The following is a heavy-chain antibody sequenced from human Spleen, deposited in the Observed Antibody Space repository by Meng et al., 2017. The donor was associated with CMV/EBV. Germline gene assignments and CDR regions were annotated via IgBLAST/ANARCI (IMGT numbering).Heavy chain of an antibody. Sequence: CEASGCTFSNYGMQWVRQDPGKGLEWVAFIRSDESNKYYADYVKGRFTISRDNSKNTLYLQLSSLRAEDTAMYYCANVGLNNWFDPWGQGTLVTVSS. V-gene: IGHV3-30*02. CDR3: ANVGLNNWFDP. D-gene: IGHD1-26*01. J-gene: IGHJ5*02. CDR2: IRSDESNK. CDR1: GCTFSNYG.